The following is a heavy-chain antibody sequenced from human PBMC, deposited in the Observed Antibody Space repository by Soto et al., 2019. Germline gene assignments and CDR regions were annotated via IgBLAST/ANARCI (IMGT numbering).Heavy chain of an antibody. Sequence: GESLKISCKGSGYSFTSYWIGWVRQMPGKGLEWMGIIYPGDSDTRYSPSFQGQVTISADTSISTAYLQWSSLKASDTAMYYCARLPPIAAAGMGDIDDWVQGPLVTVSS. V-gene: IGHV5-51*01. CDR3: ARLPPIAAAGMGDIDD. CDR2: IYPGDSDT. CDR1: GYSFTSYW. D-gene: IGHD6-13*01. J-gene: IGHJ4*02.